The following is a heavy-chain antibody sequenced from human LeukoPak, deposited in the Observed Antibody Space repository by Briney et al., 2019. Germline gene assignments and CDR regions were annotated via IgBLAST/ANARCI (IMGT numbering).Heavy chain of an antibody. CDR2: ISSSSSYI. J-gene: IGHJ4*02. V-gene: IGHV3-21*01. Sequence: GGCLRLSCAASGFTFSGDSMNWGRQAPGKGLEWGSSISSSSSYIYYADSVKGRFTISRDNAKNSLYLQMNSLRAEDTAVYYCARELFHPVGYWGQGTLVTVSS. CDR3: ARELFHPVGY. CDR1: GFTFSGDS.